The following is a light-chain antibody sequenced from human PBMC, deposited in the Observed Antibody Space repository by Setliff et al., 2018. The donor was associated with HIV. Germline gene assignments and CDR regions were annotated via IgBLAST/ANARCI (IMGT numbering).Light chain of an antibody. CDR3: CSYAGSSTFV. Sequence: QSALTQPASVSGSPGQSITISCTGTSSDVGGYNYVSWYQQHPGKAPKLMIYDVSDRPSGVSNHFSGSKSGNTASLTISGLQAEDEAEYYCCSYAGSSTFVFGTGTKVT. V-gene: IGLV2-14*03. J-gene: IGLJ1*01. CDR1: SSDVGGYNY. CDR2: DVS.